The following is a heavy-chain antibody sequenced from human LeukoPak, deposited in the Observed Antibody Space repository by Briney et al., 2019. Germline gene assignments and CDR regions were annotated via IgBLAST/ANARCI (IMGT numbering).Heavy chain of an antibody. CDR2: ITWNSDAI. Sequence: GRSLRLSCAASGFAFHDYAIHWVRQAPGKGLEWVSGITWNSDAIGYADSVKGRFTISRDNAKKSLYLQMNSLRAEDTAVYYCARVISTSSGWYRYFDYWGQGTLVTVSS. D-gene: IGHD6-19*01. V-gene: IGHV3-9*01. CDR3: ARVISTSSGWYRYFDY. CDR1: GFAFHDYA. J-gene: IGHJ4*02.